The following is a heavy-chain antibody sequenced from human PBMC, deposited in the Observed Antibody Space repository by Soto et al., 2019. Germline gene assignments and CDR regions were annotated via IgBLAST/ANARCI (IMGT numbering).Heavy chain of an antibody. Sequence: GGSLRLSCAASGFTFSSYSMNWVRQAPGKGLEWVSSISSSSSYIYYADSVKGRFTISRDNAKNSLYLQMNSLRAEDTAVYYCARGYCISTSCFKGGYYYGMDVWGQGTTVTVSS. CDR1: GFTFSSYS. V-gene: IGHV3-21*01. CDR3: ARGYCISTSCFKGGYYYGMDV. D-gene: IGHD2-2*01. CDR2: ISSSSSYI. J-gene: IGHJ6*02.